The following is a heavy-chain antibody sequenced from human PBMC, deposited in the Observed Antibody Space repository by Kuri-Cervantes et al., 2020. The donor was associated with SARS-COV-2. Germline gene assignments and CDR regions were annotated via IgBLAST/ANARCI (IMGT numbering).Heavy chain of an antibody. CDR3: VRDSEFTRDAFEI. CDR1: GGTLSTYT. J-gene: IGHJ3*02. CDR2: IIPVLRVE. Sequence: SVKVSCKASGGTLSTYTVTWVRQAPGQGLEWMGRIIPVLRVENYAQKFQGRVTITADKSTNTAYMELTSLRSEDTAVYYCVRDSEFTRDAFEIWGQGTMVTVSS. V-gene: IGHV1-69*04.